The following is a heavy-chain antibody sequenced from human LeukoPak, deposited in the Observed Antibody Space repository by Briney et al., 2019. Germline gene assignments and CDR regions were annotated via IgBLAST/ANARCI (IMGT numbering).Heavy chain of an antibody. Sequence: EGSLRLSCAASGFTVSSNEMSWVRQAPGKGLEWVSYISSSGSTIYYADSVKGRFTISRDNAKNSLYLQMNSLRAEDTAVYYCASVMWNKSYWGQGTLVTVSS. J-gene: IGHJ4*02. CDR2: ISSSGSTI. D-gene: IGHD1/OR15-1a*01. V-gene: IGHV3-48*03. CDR3: ASVMWNKSY. CDR1: GFTVSSNE.